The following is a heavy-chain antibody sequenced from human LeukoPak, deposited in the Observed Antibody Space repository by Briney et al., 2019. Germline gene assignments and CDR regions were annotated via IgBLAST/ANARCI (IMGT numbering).Heavy chain of an antibody. Sequence: GGSLRLSCAGSAFTFSSYAMSWVRQAPGKGLEWVSGISASGRSTYYAASVKGRFTISRDNSKNTLYLQMNSLRAEDTAVYYCAHGDEVVTWAFDYWGQGTLVTVSS. D-gene: IGHD4-23*01. CDR2: ISASGRST. V-gene: IGHV3-23*01. CDR1: AFTFSSYA. J-gene: IGHJ4*02. CDR3: AHGDEVVTWAFDY.